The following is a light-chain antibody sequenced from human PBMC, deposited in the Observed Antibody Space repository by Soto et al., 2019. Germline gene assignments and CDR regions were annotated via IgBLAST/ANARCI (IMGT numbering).Light chain of an antibody. V-gene: IGKV1-8*01. Sequence: AIRMTQSPSSLSASTGDRVTITCRASQGISSYLAWYQQKPGKAPKLLIYAASTLQSGFPSRFSGSGSGTDFTLTISCLQSEDFATYYCQQYYSYLLTFGGGTKVEIK. CDR1: QGISSY. CDR3: QQYYSYLLT. J-gene: IGKJ4*01. CDR2: AAS.